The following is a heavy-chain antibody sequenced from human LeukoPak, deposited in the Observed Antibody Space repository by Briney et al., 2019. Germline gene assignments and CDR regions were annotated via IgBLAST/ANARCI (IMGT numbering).Heavy chain of an antibody. CDR3: ARSREDAFDI. V-gene: IGHV3-30-3*01. J-gene: IGHJ3*02. D-gene: IGHD1-26*01. CDR2: ISYDGTHK. Sequence: GGSLRLSCKTSGFTFDNYAMHWVRQAPGKGLEWVAVISYDGTHKYYADSVKGRFSISRDNSKNTLYLQMNSLRAEDRAVYYCARSREDAFDIWGQGTMVTVSS. CDR1: GFTFDNYA.